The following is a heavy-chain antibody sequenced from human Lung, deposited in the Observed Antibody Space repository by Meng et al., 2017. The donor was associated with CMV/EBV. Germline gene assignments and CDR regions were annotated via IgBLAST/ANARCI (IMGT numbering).Heavy chain of an antibody. D-gene: IGHD6-6*01. Sequence: ESXKISXATSGFTFSGSSIHWVRQASGKGLEWVGRIRNKPNNYATAYAASVKGRFTISRDVSRSMAYLQMNSVSVEDTAMYYCTIGGSGSSSSAGGYWGQGTLVTVSS. J-gene: IGHJ4*02. V-gene: IGHV3-73*01. CDR2: IRNKPNNYAT. CDR3: TIGGSGSSSSAGGY. CDR1: GFTFSGSS.